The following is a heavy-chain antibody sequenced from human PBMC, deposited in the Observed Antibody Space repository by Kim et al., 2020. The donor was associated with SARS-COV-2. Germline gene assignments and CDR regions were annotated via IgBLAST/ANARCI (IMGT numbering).Heavy chain of an antibody. Sequence: SETLSLTCTVSGGSIGSYYWSWIRQPPGKGLEWIGYIYYSGSTNYNPSLKSRVTISVDTSKNQFSLKLSSVTAADTAVYYCARAPRITIFGVVGSFDYWG. J-gene: IGHJ4*01. D-gene: IGHD3-3*01. CDR2: IYYSGST. CDR3: ARAPRITIFGVVGSFDY. CDR1: GGSIGSYY. V-gene: IGHV4-59*13.